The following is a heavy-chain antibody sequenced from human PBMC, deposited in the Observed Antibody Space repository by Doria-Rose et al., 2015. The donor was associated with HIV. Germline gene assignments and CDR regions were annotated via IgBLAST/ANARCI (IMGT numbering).Heavy chain of an antibody. D-gene: IGHD6-13*01. V-gene: IGHV2-26*01. Sequence: QVTLKESGPVLVKPTETLTLTCTVSGVSLSSPGMGVSWIRQPPGKALEWLANIYSYDERSYKTSLTSRRTISRCTSKSQVVLTMTDMDPVDTATYYCARIKSSRWYHKYYFDFWGQGTLVIVSA. CDR3: ARIKSSRWYHKYYFDF. CDR2: IYSYDER. J-gene: IGHJ4*02. CDR1: GVSLSSPGMG.